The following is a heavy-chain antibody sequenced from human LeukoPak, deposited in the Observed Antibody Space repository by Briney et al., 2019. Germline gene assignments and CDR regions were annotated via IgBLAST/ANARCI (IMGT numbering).Heavy chain of an antibody. CDR1: GGTFSSYA. D-gene: IGHD6-19*01. J-gene: IGHJ6*03. CDR2: IIPIFGTA. CDR3: ARGGAVAGYYYYYYMDV. Sequence: SVKVSCKASGGTFSSYAISWVRQAPGQGLEWMGGIIPIFGTANYAQKFQGRVTMTRNTSISTAYMELSSLRSEDTAVYYCARGGAVAGYYYYYYMDVWGKGTTVTVSS. V-gene: IGHV1-69*05.